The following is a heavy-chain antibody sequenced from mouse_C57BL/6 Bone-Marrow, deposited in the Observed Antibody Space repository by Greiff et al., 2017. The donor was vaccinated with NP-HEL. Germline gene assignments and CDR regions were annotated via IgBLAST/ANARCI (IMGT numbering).Heavy chain of an antibody. CDR1: GFNITDYY. D-gene: IGHD2-2*01. V-gene: IGHV14-1*01. J-gene: IGHJ3*01. Sequence: EVLLVESGAELVRPGASVKLSCTASGFNITDYYMHWVKQRPEQGLEWIGRIDPEDGDTEYDPKFQGKATMTADTSSNTAYLQLSSLTSEDTAVYYCTTGCGYDSFAYWGQGTLVTVSA. CDR3: TTGCGYDSFAY. CDR2: IDPEDGDT.